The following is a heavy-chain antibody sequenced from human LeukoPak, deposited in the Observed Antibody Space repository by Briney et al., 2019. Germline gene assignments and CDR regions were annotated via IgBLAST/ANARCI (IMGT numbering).Heavy chain of an antibody. V-gene: IGHV4-59*01. Sequence: SETLSLTCTVSGDSIGSYYWSWIRQPPGKGLEWIGYIYYSGSTNYNPSLKSRVTISVDTSKNQFSLKLSSVTAADTAVYYCARDRDYWGQGTLVTVSS. CDR3: ARDRDY. J-gene: IGHJ4*02. CDR2: IYYSGST. CDR1: GDSIGSYY.